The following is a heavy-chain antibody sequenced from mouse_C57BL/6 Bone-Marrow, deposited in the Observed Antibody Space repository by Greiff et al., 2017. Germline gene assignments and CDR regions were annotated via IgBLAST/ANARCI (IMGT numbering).Heavy chain of an antibody. J-gene: IGHJ1*03. V-gene: IGHV1-64*01. CDR2: IHPNSGST. D-gene: IGHD6-5*01. CDR1: GYTFTSYW. CDR3: ARSPYFLDV. Sequence: QVQLQQPGAELVKPGASVKLSCKASGYTFTSYWMHWVKQRPGQGLEWIGMIHPNSGSTNYNEKFKSKATLTVDKSSSPAYMQLSSLTSEDSAVYYCARSPYFLDVWGTGTTVTVSS.